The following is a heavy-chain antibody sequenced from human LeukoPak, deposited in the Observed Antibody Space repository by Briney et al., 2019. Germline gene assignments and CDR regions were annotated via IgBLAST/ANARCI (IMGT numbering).Heavy chain of an antibody. V-gene: IGHV4-39*07. CDR3: ANENRGGSSWYSLAS. D-gene: IGHD6-13*01. Sequence: PSETLSLTCTVSGDSISSSGDYWGCIRQPPGKGLECIGNIYYSGSTYYNPSLKSRVTIAVDTSKNQFSLKLTSVTAADTAVYYCANENRGGSSWYSLASWGQGVLVTVSS. J-gene: IGHJ5*02. CDR1: GDSISSSGDY. CDR2: IYYSGST.